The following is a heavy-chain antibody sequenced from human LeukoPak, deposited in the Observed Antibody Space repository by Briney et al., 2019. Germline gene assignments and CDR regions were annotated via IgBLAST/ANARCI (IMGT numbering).Heavy chain of an antibody. V-gene: IGHV1-8*01. Sequence: EASVKVSCTASGYTFTSYDINWVRQATGQGLEWMGWMNPNSGNTGYAQKFQGRVTMTRNTSIGTAYMELSSLRSEDTAVYYCAIFTMLEAAVDYWGQGTLVTVSS. CDR3: AIFTMLEAAVDY. CDR2: MNPNSGNT. D-gene: IGHD3-16*01. J-gene: IGHJ4*02. CDR1: GYTFTSYD.